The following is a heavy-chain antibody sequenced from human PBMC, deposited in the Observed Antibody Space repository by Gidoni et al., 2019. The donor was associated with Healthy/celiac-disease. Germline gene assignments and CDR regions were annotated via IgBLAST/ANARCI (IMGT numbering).Heavy chain of an antibody. V-gene: IGHV3-30*18. CDR1: GFPFSSSG. CDR3: AKEDSPNIVVVPAAMGEYYYYGMDV. Sequence: QVQLVETGGGVVQPGRSLRLSCAASGFPFSSSGMHWVRPAPGKGLEWVAVISYDGSNKYYADSVKGRFTISRDNSKNTLYLQMNSLRAEDTAVYYCAKEDSPNIVVVPAAMGEYYYYGMDVWGQGTTVTVSS. CDR2: ISYDGSNK. D-gene: IGHD2-2*01. J-gene: IGHJ6*02.